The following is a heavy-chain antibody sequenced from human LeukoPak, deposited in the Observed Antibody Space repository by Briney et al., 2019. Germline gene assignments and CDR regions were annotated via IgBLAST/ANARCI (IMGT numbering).Heavy chain of an antibody. J-gene: IGHJ3*02. CDR3: ARACSGGSCYGAFDI. CDR1: GYTFTGYY. CDR2: INSNSGGT. Sequence: ASVKVSCKASGYTFTGYYMHWVRQAPGQGLEWMGWINSNSGGTNYAQKFQGRVTMTRDTSISTAYMELSRLRSDDTAVYYCARACSGGSCYGAFDIWGQGTMVTVSS. V-gene: IGHV1-2*02. D-gene: IGHD2-15*01.